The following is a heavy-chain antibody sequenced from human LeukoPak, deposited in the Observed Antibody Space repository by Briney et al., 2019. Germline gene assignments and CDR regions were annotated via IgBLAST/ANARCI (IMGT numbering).Heavy chain of an antibody. Sequence: PSETLSLTCTVSGGSISSYYWSWIRQPPGKGLEWIGYIYYSGSTNYNPSLKSRVTISVDTSKNRFSLKLSSVTAADTAVYYCARVSRSWSGYYPYYFDYWGQGTLVTVSS. D-gene: IGHD3-3*01. V-gene: IGHV4-59*01. J-gene: IGHJ4*02. CDR2: IYYSGST. CDR1: GGSISSYY. CDR3: ARVSRSWSGYYPYYFDY.